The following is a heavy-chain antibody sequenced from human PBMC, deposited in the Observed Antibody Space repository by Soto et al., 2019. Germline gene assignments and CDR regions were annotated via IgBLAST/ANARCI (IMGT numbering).Heavy chain of an antibody. D-gene: IGHD2-2*01. CDR2: IYYSGST. Sequence: SETLSLTCTVSGGSISSYYWSWIRQPPGKGLEWIGYIYYSGSTNYNPSLKSRVTISVDTSKNQFSLKLSSVTVADTAVYYCARHVVPAANYFAYWGQGTLVPVS. J-gene: IGHJ4*02. V-gene: IGHV4-59*08. CDR3: ARHVVPAANYFAY. CDR1: GGSISSYY.